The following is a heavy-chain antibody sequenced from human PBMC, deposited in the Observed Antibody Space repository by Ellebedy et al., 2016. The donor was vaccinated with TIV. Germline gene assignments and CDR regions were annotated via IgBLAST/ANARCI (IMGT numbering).Heavy chain of an antibody. D-gene: IGHD3-10*01. CDR1: GGSINSYY. CDR3: ARDTTDYYYGSGSYYKWFDP. J-gene: IGHJ5*02. CDR2: VYYSGST. V-gene: IGHV4-59*01. Sequence: MPSETLSLTCSVSGGSINSYYWSWIRQPPGKGLGWIGYVYYSGSTNYSPSLKSRVPISVDTSKNQFSLKLSSVTAADTAVYYCARDTTDYYYGSGSYYKWFDPWGQGTLVNVSS.